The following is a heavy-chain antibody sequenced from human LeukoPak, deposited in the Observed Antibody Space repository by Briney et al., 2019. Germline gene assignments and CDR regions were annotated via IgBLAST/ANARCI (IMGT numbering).Heavy chain of an antibody. CDR2: ISYDGSNK. CDR1: GFTFSSYA. Sequence: GGSLRLSCAASGFTFSSYAVHWVRQAPGKGLEWVAVISYDGSNKYYADSVKGRFTISRDNSKNTLYLQMNSLRAEDTAVYYCAKDGSGSDNYFDYWGQGTLVTVSS. CDR3: AKDGSGSDNYFDY. D-gene: IGHD3-10*01. J-gene: IGHJ4*02. V-gene: IGHV3-30-3*01.